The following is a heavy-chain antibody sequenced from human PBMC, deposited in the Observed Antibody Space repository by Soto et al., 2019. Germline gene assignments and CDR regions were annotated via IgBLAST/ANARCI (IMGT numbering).Heavy chain of an antibody. CDR2: ILNDGSNR. J-gene: IGHJ6*02. CDR1: GFTFSNYG. CDR3: ARDDEYSGNGMDV. Sequence: QVQLVESGGGVVQPGRSLRLSWAASGFTFSNYGMHWVRQAPGKGLEWVAVILNDGSNRYHADSVKDRFTISRDNSKNTLYLQMNSLRAEDTAVYYCARDDEYSGNGMDVWGQGTTVTVS. V-gene: IGHV3-33*01. D-gene: IGHD3-10*01.